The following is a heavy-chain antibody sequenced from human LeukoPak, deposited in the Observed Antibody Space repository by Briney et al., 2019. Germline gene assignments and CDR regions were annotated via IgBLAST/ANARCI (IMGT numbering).Heavy chain of an antibody. V-gene: IGHV4-4*08. CDR1: GGSIFSYH. J-gene: IGHJ2*01. D-gene: IGHD3-22*01. CDR3: ARRAYYDSSGYYPTSGYFDL. Sequence: SETLSLTCTVSGGSIFSYHWNWIRQPPGKGLEWIGYIYSNGITNYSPSLRSRGTISIATSKNQFSLRLRSVTAADTAIYYCARRAYYDSSGYYPTSGYFDLWGRGTLVTVSS. CDR2: IYSNGIT.